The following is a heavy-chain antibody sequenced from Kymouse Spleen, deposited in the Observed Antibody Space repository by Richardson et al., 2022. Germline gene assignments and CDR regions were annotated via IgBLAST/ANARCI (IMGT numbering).Heavy chain of an antibody. J-gene: IGHJ6*02. V-gene: IGHV4-34*01. D-gene: IGHD3-10*01,IGHD3-16*02. CDR1: GGSFSGYY. CDR2: INHSGST. Sequence: QVQLQQWGAGLLKPSETLSLTCAVYGGSFSGYYWSWIRQPPGKGLEWIGEINHSGSTNYNPSLKSRVTISVDTSKNQFSLKLSSVTAADTAVYYCARRGVGDYYGMDVWGQGTTVTVSS. CDR3: ARRGVGDYYGMDV.